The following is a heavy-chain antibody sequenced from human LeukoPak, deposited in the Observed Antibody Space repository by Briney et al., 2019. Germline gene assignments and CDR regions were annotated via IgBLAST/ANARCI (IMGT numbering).Heavy chain of an antibody. CDR1: GGSISSYY. V-gene: IGHV4-59*01. CDR2: ISYSGST. Sequence: PSETLSLTCTVSGGSISSYYWSWIRQPAGKGLEWIGYISYSGSTNYNPSLKSRVTISVDTSKHQFSLKLRSVTAADTAVYYCARGGSGYDWFDPWGQGTLVTVSS. J-gene: IGHJ5*02. CDR3: ARGGSGYDWFDP. D-gene: IGHD5-12*01.